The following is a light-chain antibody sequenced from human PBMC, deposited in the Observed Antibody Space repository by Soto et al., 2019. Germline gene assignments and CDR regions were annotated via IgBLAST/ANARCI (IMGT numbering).Light chain of an antibody. V-gene: IGKV3-15*01. CDR3: QQYNNWPPWT. Sequence: VVFTRSPGTLCLAPGATATLYCRASQSVKDDYIAWFQQKPGQAHRLRISAASNRATGIPARFSGSGSGTEFTLTISSLQSEDFAAYYCQQYNNWPPWTFGPGTKVDIK. CDR1: QSVKDD. J-gene: IGKJ1*01. CDR2: AAS.